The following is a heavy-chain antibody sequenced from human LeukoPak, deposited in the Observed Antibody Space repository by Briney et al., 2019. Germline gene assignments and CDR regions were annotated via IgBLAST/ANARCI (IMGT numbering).Heavy chain of an antibody. V-gene: IGHV3-23*01. CDR3: ARGGGYSGYEI. CDR2: ISGSGTST. CDR1: GFTFTTYA. Sequence: GGSLRLSCAVSGFTFTTYAMTWVRQAPGKGLEWVSAISGSGTSTYYADSVKGRFTISRDNSKNTLYLQMNSLRAEDTAVYYCARGGGYSGYEIWGQGTLVTVSS. D-gene: IGHD5-12*01. J-gene: IGHJ4*02.